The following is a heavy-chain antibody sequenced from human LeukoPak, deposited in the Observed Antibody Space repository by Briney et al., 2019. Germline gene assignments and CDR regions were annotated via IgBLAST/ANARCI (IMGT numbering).Heavy chain of an antibody. V-gene: IGHV3-43*02. CDR1: GMTFDDYA. CDR2: ISGDGGST. D-gene: IGHD3-3*01. J-gene: IGHJ6*02. Sequence: GSLRLSCAASGMTFDDYAMHWVRRAPGKGLEWVSLISGDGGSTYYADSVKGRFTISRDNSKNSLYLQMTNLRTEDTALYYCAKGFSVLASNHYFYYYGMDVWGQGTTVTVSS. CDR3: AKGFSVLASNHYFYYYGMDV.